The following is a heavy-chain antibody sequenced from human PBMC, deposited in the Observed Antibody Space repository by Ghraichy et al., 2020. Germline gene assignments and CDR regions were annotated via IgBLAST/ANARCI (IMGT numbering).Heavy chain of an antibody. CDR1: GSTFSTSY. D-gene: IGHD3-3*01. V-gene: IGHV1-46*01. CDR2: INPSGGST. J-gene: IGHJ3*02. CDR3: ASDSILEWFFGAFAI. Sequence: ASVKVSCKASGSTFSTSYMHWVLQAPGQGLEWMGIINPSGGSTSYAQKFQGRVTMTRDTSTSTVYMELSSLRSEDTAVYYCASDSILEWFFGAFAIRGPGIIVAVAS.